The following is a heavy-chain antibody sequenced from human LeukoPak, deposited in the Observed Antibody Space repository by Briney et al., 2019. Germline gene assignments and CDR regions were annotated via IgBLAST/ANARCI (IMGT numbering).Heavy chain of an antibody. CDR1: GYTFTSYG. J-gene: IGHJ6*02. CDR3: ARVRIVVVANYGMDV. V-gene: IGHV1-18*01. CDR2: ISAYNGNT. Sequence: ASVKVSCKASGYTFTSYGISWVRQAPGQGLEWMGWISAYNGNTNYAQKLQDRVTMTTDTSTSTAYMELRSLRSDDTAVYYCARVRIVVVANYGMDVWGQGTTVTVSS. D-gene: IGHD2-21*01.